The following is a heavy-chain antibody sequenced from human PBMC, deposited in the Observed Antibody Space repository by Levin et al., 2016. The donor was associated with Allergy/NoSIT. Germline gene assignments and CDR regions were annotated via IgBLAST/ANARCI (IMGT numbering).Heavy chain of an antibody. Sequence: VRQMPGKGLEWVAVISYDGSNKYYADSVKGRFTISRDNSKNTLYLQMNSLRAEDTAVYYCARDLGAAWFGELLSAAYGMDVWGQGTTVTVSS. D-gene: IGHD3-10*01. J-gene: IGHJ6*02. CDR2: ISYDGSNK. V-gene: IGHV3-30-3*01. CDR3: ARDLGAAWFGELLSAAYGMDV.